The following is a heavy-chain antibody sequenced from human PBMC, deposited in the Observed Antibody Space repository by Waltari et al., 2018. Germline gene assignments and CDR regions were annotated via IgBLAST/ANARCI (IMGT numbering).Heavy chain of an antibody. J-gene: IGHJ4*02. Sequence: QLQLQESGPGLVKPSETLSLTCTVSGGSISSSSYYWGWLRQPPGKGLEWIGSIYYSGSTYYNPSLKSRVTISVDTSKNQFSLKLSSVTAADTAVYYCARDQGAAARDFDYWGQGTLVTVSS. CDR3: ARDQGAAARDFDY. CDR2: IYYSGST. D-gene: IGHD6-6*01. CDR1: GGSISSSSYY. V-gene: IGHV4-39*07.